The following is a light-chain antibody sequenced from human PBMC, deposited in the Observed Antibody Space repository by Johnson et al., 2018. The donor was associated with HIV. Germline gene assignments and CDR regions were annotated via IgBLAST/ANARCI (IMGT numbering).Light chain of an antibody. V-gene: IGLV1-51*02. CDR1: SSNIGNNY. CDR3: GTWDSSLSSYV. J-gene: IGLJ1*01. CDR2: ENN. Sequence: QSVLTQPPSVSAAPGQKVTISCSGSSSNIGNNYVSWYQQLPGTAPKLLIYENNKRPSGIPDRFSCPTSGTSATLVITGLQPGDEADYDCGTWDSSLSSYVCGTGTKGTVL.